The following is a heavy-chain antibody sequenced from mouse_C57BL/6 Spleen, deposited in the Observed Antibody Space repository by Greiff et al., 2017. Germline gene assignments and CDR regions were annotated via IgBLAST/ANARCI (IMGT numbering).Heavy chain of an antibody. CDR2: IYPGSGNT. CDR3: AREAYYGSSPFAY. J-gene: IGHJ3*01. D-gene: IGHD1-1*01. Sequence: QVTLKVSGAELVRPGASVKLSCKASGYTFTDYYINWVKQRPGQGLEWIARIYPGSGNTYYNEKFKGKATLTAEKSSSTAYMQLSSLTSEDSAVYFCAREAYYGSSPFAYWGQGTLVTVSA. V-gene: IGHV1-76*01. CDR1: GYTFTDYY.